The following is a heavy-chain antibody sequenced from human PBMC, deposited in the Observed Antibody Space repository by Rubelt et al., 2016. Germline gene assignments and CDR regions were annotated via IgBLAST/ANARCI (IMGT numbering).Heavy chain of an antibody. CDR1: DGSINNYY. J-gene: IGHJ6*03. D-gene: IGHD4-11*01. CDR3: ARHPTVTTRGYYYYIDV. V-gene: IGHV4-59*04. CDR2: IHYSGST. Sequence: QVQLQESGPGLVKPSETLSLSCTVSDGSINNYYWNWIRQPPGKGLEWIGTIHYSGSTYYNPSLKSRVTISVDTSKNQFSLKRSSVTAADTAVYYCARHPTVTTRGYYYYIDVWGKGTTVTVSS.